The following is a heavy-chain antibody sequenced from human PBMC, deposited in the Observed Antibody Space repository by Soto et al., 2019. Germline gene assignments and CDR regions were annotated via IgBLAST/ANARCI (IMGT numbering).Heavy chain of an antibody. CDR2: ISAGKGDT. CDR3: ARDGFKVISSGSFYY. CDR1: GYTFSSYG. J-gene: IGHJ4*02. D-gene: IGHD1-26*01. V-gene: IGHV1-18*04. Sequence: VQLVQSGAEVRKPGASVKVSCKASGYTFSSYGISWVRQAPGKGLEWMGWISAGKGDTNYAQKLQGIVSMTTDTSTRSSYMELRCLQADDTAVYYCARDGFKVISSGSFYYWGQGTLVTVSS.